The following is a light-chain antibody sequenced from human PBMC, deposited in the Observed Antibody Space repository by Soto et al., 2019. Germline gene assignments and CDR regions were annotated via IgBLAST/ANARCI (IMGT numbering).Light chain of an antibody. CDR3: AAWDDSLSGFVV. V-gene: IGLV1-47*02. Sequence: QPVLTQPPSASGTPGQRVTISCSGSRSNIGRNYVYWYQQLPGTAPKLLIFSDNQRPSGVPDRFSGSKSGTSASLAINGLRSEDEADYFCAAWDDSLSGFVVFGGGTKLTVL. CDR2: SDN. CDR1: RSNIGRNY. J-gene: IGLJ2*01.